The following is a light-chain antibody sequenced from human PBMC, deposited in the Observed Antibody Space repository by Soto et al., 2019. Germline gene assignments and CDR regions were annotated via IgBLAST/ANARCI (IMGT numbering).Light chain of an antibody. CDR2: GTS. CDR1: QSVGTRY. CDR3: QQYGSSPRT. V-gene: IGKV3-20*01. Sequence: EIVLTQSPGTLSLSPGERATLSCRASQSVGTRYLAWYQQKPGQAPSLLIYGTSIRATGIPDRFTGSGSGTEFSLTITRLEPEDFPVYYCQQYGSSPRTFGQGTKVEIK. J-gene: IGKJ1*01.